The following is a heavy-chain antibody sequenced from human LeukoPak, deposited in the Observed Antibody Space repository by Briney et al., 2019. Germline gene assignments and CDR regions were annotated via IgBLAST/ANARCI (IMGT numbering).Heavy chain of an antibody. V-gene: IGHV3-11*01. CDR2: ISSSGSTI. J-gene: IGHJ6*02. CDR1: GFTFSDYY. D-gene: IGHD6-19*01. CDR3: ARGSSSGWYYYYYGMDV. Sequence: GGSLRRSCAASGFTFSDYYMSWIRQAPGKGLEWVSYISSSGSTIYYADSVKGRFTISRDNAKNSLYLQMNSLRAEDTAVYYCARGSSSGWYYYYYGMDVWGQGTTVTVSS.